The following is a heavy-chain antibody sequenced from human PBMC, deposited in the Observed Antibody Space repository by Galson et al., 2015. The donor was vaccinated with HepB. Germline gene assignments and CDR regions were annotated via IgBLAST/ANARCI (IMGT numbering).Heavy chain of an antibody. CDR2: FYYTGNT. J-gene: IGHJ4*02. CDR3: AGHESESKTYAADN. V-gene: IGHV4-39*01. D-gene: IGHD2-2*01. CDR1: GGSISSSSYY. Sequence: SETLSLTCTVSGGSISSSSYYWGWLRQPPGKGLVWIGSFYYTGNTHYNPSLKSRVTISGDTSKNQFSLKLNSVTAADTAVYYCAGHESESKTYAADNWGQGTLVTVSS.